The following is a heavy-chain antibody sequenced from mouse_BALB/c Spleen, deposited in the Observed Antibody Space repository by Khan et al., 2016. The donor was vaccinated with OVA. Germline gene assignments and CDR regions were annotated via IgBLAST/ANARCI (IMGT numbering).Heavy chain of an antibody. V-gene: IGHV1-7*01. J-gene: IGHJ4*01. CDR1: GYTFTSYW. CDR3: AALILFYYSMDY. Sequence: QVQLQQSGAELAKPGASVKMSCKASGYTFTSYWMHWVKQRPGQGLEWIGYINPSTGYTEYNQKFKDKATLTTAKSSSTAYMQLSSLTSEDSAVYYCAALILFYYSMDYWGQGTSVTVSS. CDR2: INPSTGYT.